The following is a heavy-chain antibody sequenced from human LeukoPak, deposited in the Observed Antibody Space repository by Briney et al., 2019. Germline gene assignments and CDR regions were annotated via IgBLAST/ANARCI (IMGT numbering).Heavy chain of an antibody. CDR1: GFTFSSYW. CDR3: TSLDFPWSGG. Sequence: GGSLRLSCAASGFTFSSYWMSWVRQAPGKGLEWVANIKQDGSEKYYVDSVKGRFTISRDNSENTPYLQMGSLRIEDMAVYYCTSLDFPWSGGWGQGTMVTVSS. J-gene: IGHJ3*01. V-gene: IGHV3-7*01. D-gene: IGHD3-3*01. CDR2: IKQDGSEK.